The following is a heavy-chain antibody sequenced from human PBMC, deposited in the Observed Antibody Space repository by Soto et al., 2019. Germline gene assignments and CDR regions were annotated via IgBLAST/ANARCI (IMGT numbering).Heavy chain of an antibody. D-gene: IGHD5-12*01. CDR3: ARELPLLSGYDPQPPSSTFDY. J-gene: IGHJ4*02. CDR1: GYTFTSYY. CDR2: INPSGGST. Sequence: GASVKVSCKASGYTFTSYYMHWVRQAPGQGLEWMGIINPSGGSTSYAQKFQGRVTMTRDTSTSTVYMELSSLRSEDTAVYYCARELPLLSGYDPQPPSSTFDYWGQGTLVTVSS. V-gene: IGHV1-46*01.